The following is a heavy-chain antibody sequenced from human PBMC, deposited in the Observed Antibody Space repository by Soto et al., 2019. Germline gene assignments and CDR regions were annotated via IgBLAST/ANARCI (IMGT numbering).Heavy chain of an antibody. V-gene: IGHV3-48*01. CDR2: ISTSGATI. CDR3: ARGPFSNDHYFDH. Sequence: PGGSLRLSCAASGFTFSTYAMNWVRQAPGKGLEWISYISTSGATIYYADSARGRFTISRDNAKNSLSLQMNSLRAEDTALYYCARGPFSNDHYFDHWGRGAQVTVSS. D-gene: IGHD3-16*01. J-gene: IGHJ4*02. CDR1: GFTFSTYA.